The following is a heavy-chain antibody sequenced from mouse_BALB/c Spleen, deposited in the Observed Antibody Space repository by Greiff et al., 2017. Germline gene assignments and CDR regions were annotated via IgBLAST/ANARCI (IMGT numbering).Heavy chain of an antibody. D-gene: IGHD1-1*01. CDR1: GYTFTEYT. CDR3: ARGTKVVAVAY. V-gene: IGHV1-26*01. Sequence: EVQVVESGPELVKPGASVKISCKTSGYTFTEYTMHWVQQSPGKSLEWIGGISPDNGGTCYTQKFKGKATLTVDKSSSTAYLQLRSLTSEDSAVYYCARGTKVVAVAYWGQGTTLTVSS. J-gene: IGHJ2*01. CDR2: ISPDNGGT.